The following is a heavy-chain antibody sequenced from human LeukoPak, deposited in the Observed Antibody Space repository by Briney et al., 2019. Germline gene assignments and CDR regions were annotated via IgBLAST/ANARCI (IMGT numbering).Heavy chain of an antibody. V-gene: IGHV1-18*01. J-gene: IGHJ6*02. Sequence: ASVKVSWKASGYTFTSYVISLVRQAPGQRLEWMGWIIAYNVNTNYAQKLQGRVTMPTATSPSPAYMELRSLRSDATAVYYCARSGRLTTYYAILTGRGKYYYYGMDVWGQGTTVTVSS. CDR1: GYTFTSYV. CDR2: IIAYNVNT. D-gene: IGHD3-9*01. CDR3: ARSGRLTTYYAILTGRGKYYYYGMDV.